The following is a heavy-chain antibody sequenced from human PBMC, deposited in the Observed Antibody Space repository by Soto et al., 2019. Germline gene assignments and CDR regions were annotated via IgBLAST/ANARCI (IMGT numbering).Heavy chain of an antibody. CDR3: ARVVPFSGSYYKGAFDI. CDR2: IIPIFGTA. V-gene: IGHV1-69*01. Sequence: QVQLVQSGAEVKKPGTSVKVSCKASGGTFSSYAISWVRQTLGQGLEWMGGIIPIFGTANYAQKFQGRVTITADESTSTAYMELSSLRSEDTAVYYCARVVPFSGSYYKGAFDIWGQGTMVTVSS. D-gene: IGHD3-10*01. CDR1: GGTFSSYA. J-gene: IGHJ3*02.